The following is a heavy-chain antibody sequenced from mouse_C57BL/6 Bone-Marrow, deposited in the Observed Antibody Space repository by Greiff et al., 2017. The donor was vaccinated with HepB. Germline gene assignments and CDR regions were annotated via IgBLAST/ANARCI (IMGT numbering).Heavy chain of an antibody. CDR3: ARYGYDEDAMDY. V-gene: IGHV5-17*01. J-gene: IGHJ4*01. D-gene: IGHD2-2*01. CDR2: ISSGSSTI. CDR1: GFTFSDYG. Sequence: EVKVVESGGGLVKPGGSLKLSCAASGFTFSDYGMHWVRQAPEKGLEWVAYISSGSSTIYYADTVKGGFTISRDNAKNTLFLQMTSLRSEDTAMYYCARYGYDEDAMDYWGQGTSVTVSS.